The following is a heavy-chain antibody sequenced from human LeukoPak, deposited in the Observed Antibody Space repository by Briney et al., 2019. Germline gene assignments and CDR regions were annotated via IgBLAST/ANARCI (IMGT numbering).Heavy chain of an antibody. Sequence: GGSLRLSCAASGFTFDDYGMSWVRQAPGKGLEWVSGINWYGGSTGYADSVKGRFTISRDNAKNSLYLQMNSLRAEDTALYYCARLGYYDYVWGSYVDQSFDYWGQGTLVTVSS. CDR2: INWYGGST. CDR1: GFTFDDYG. J-gene: IGHJ4*02. CDR3: ARLGYYDYVWGSYVDQSFDY. D-gene: IGHD3-16*01. V-gene: IGHV3-20*04.